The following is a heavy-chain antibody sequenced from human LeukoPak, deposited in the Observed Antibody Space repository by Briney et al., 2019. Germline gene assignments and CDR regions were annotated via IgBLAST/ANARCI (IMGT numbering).Heavy chain of an antibody. CDR2: INPNSGVT. J-gene: IGHJ4*02. D-gene: IGHD5-18*01. V-gene: IGHV1-2*02. CDR1: GYTFSDYY. CDR3: ARDLNDYCATTNCFTATDVDTTVVDN. Sequence: EASVKVSCKTSGYTFSDYYMHWVRQAPGQGLEWMGWINPNSGVTIYAQRLQGRVTLTRDTSISTAYMELKSLRSDDTAVYYCARDLNDYCATTNCFTATDVDTTVVDNWGQGTLVTVSS.